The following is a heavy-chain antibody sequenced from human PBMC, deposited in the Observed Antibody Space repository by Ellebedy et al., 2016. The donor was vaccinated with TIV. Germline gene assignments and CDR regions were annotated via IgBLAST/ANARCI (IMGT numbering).Heavy chain of an antibody. CDR3: AKDSSGWYMYY. D-gene: IGHD6-19*01. CDR2: ISYDGSNK. CDR1: GFTFSSYA. V-gene: IGHV3-30-3*01. Sequence: GESLKISCAASGFTFSSYAMHWVRQAPGKGLEWVAVISYDGSNKYYADSVKGRFTISRDNSKNTLYLQMNSLRAEDTAVYYCAKDSSGWYMYYWGQGTLVTVSS. J-gene: IGHJ4*02.